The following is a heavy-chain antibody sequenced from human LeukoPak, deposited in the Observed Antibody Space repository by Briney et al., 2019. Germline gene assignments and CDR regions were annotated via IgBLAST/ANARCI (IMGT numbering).Heavy chain of an antibody. V-gene: IGHV3-30*04. CDR2: VSYDGSNK. CDR3: ARSVGATAPFDY. J-gene: IGHJ4*02. D-gene: IGHD1-26*01. CDR1: GFTFDDYA. Sequence: GGSLRLSCAASGFTFDDYAMHWVRQAPGKGLEWVAVVSYDGSNKYYADSVKGRFTISRDNSKNTLYLQMNSLRAEDTAVYYCARSVGATAPFDYWGQGTLVTVSS.